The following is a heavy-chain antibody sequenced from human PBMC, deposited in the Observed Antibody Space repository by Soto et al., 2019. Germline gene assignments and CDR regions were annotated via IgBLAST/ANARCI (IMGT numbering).Heavy chain of an antibody. Sequence: QVQLVQSGAEVKKPGSSVKVSCKASGGTFSSYTISWVRQAPGQGLEWMGRIIPILGIANYAQKFQGRVTITADKSTSTAYMELSSLRSEDTAVYYCARERPGGDGDYYYDSSGYYYDYWGQGTLVTVSS. CDR1: GGTFSSYT. V-gene: IGHV1-69*08. D-gene: IGHD3-22*01. J-gene: IGHJ4*02. CDR3: ARERPGGDGDYYYDSSGYYYDY. CDR2: IIPILGIA.